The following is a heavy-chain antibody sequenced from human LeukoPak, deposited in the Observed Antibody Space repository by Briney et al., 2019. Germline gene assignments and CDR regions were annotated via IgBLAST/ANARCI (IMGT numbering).Heavy chain of an antibody. V-gene: IGHV3-23*01. J-gene: IGHJ4*02. Sequence: PGGSLRLSCAASELTFSSYVMIWFRQAPGKGLEWVSIISSRGTSTFYADSVKCRFTISRDNSKNTLYLQMNSLRAEDTAVYYCAKDQMPFGGVRTGLDSCGQGTLVTVSS. CDR1: ELTFSSYV. CDR3: AKDQMPFGGVRTGLDS. CDR2: ISSRGTST. D-gene: IGHD3-10*01.